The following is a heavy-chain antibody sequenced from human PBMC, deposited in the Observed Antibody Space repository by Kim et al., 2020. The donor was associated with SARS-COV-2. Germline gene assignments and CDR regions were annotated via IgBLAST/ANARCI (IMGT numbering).Heavy chain of an antibody. J-gene: IGHJ4*02. D-gene: IGHD3-22*01. CDR2: ISGSGGST. Sequence: GGSLRLSCAASGFTFSSYAMSWVRQAPGKGLEWVSAISGSGGSTYYADSVKGRFTISRDNSKNTLYLQMNSLRAEDTAVYYCAKLPSYDSSGKRVYWGQGTLVTVSS. V-gene: IGHV3-23*01. CDR1: GFTFSSYA. CDR3: AKLPSYDSSGKRVY.